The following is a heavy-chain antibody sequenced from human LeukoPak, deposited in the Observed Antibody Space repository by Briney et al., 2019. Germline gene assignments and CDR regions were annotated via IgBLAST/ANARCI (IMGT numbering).Heavy chain of an antibody. CDR2: IYYSGST. CDR1: GGSISSYY. V-gene: IGHV4-59*08. D-gene: IGHD3-3*01. Sequence: KASETLSLTCTVSGGSISSYYWSWIRQPPGKGLEWIGYIYYSGSTNYNPSLKSRVTISVDTSKNQFSLKLSSVTAADTAVYYCARHLPDPWSGYYYFDYWGQGTLVTVSS. CDR3: ARHLPDPWSGYYYFDY. J-gene: IGHJ4*02.